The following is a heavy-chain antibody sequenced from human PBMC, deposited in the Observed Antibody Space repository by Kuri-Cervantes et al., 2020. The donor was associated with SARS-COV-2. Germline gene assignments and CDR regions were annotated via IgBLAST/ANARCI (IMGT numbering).Heavy chain of an antibody. Sequence: GESLKISCAASGFTFSRYWMSWVRQAPGKGLEWVANIRQDGSQKLYVDSVKGRFTISRDNAKNSLYLQMNSLRAEDTALYHCARGPYYYDTSGSWWFDPWGQGTLVTVSS. D-gene: IGHD3-22*01. J-gene: IGHJ5*02. CDR2: IRQDGSQK. CDR3: ARGPYYYDTSGSWWFDP. V-gene: IGHV3-7*03. CDR1: GFTFSRYW.